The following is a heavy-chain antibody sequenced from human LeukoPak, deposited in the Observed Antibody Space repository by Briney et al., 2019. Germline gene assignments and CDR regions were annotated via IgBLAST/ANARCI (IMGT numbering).Heavy chain of an antibody. D-gene: IGHD3-3*01. V-gene: IGHV3-64*01. CDR1: GFTFSSYA. CDR3: ARNSRFLEWLPYYFDY. Sequence: GGSLRLSCAASGFTFSSYAMHWVRQAPGKGLEYVSAISGNGGSTYYANSVKGRFTISRDNSKNTLYLQMGSLRAEDTAVYYCARNSRFLEWLPYYFDYWGQGTLVTVSS. CDR2: ISGNGGST. J-gene: IGHJ4*02.